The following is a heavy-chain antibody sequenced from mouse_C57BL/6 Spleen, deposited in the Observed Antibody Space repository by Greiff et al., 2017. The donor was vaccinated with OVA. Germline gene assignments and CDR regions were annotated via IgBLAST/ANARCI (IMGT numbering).Heavy chain of an antibody. Sequence: QVQLQQPGAELVRPGTSVKLSCKASGYTFTSYWMHWVKQRPGQGLEWIGVIDPSDSYTNYNQKFKGKATLTVDTSSSTAYMQLSSLTSEDSAVYYCARYAYYSNLFAYWGQVTLVTVSA. CDR3: ARYAYYSNLFAY. D-gene: IGHD2-5*01. CDR2: IDPSDSYT. CDR1: GYTFTSYW. V-gene: IGHV1-59*01. J-gene: IGHJ3*01.